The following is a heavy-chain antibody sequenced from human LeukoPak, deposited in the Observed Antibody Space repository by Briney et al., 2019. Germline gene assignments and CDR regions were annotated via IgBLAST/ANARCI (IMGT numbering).Heavy chain of an antibody. D-gene: IGHD6-19*01. CDR3: ARSSGYASGWYFDY. V-gene: IGHV5-51*01. J-gene: IGHJ4*02. Sequence: GESLKISCKGSGYRFATYWIAWVRQMPGKGLEWMGIIYPGDSDPRHSPSFQGQVTISADKSISTAYLQWSSLKASDTAMYFCARSSGYASGWYFDYWGQGTLVTVSS. CDR1: GYRFATYW. CDR2: IYPGDSDP.